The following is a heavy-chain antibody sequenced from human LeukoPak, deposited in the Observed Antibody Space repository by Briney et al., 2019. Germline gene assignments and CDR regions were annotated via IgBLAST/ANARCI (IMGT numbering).Heavy chain of an antibody. Sequence: PGGSLRLSCTGSGFTFGDYAMTWVRQAPGKGLEWVGFIRSKAYGGTTEYAASVKDRFTISRDDSKSIAYLKMNSLKTEDTAVYYCTRETTPYYWGQGTLVTVSS. J-gene: IGHJ4*02. CDR2: IRSKAYGGTT. CDR3: TRETTPYY. V-gene: IGHV3-49*04. D-gene: IGHD4-17*01. CDR1: GFTFGDYA.